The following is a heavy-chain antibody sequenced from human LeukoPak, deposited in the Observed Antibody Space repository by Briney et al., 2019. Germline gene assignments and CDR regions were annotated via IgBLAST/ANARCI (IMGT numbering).Heavy chain of an antibody. CDR3: ARGVAAANHFDQ. CDR1: GYSFTSHW. V-gene: IGHV5-51*01. Sequence: GEFLKISCKASGYSFTSHWTGGVRQKPEKGLEWIALIYPFDSDTRYSPSFQGQVTISADKSISTAYLQWSSLKASDTGIYYCARGVAAANHFDQWGQGTLVTVSS. D-gene: IGHD6-13*01. J-gene: IGHJ4*02. CDR2: IYPFDSDT.